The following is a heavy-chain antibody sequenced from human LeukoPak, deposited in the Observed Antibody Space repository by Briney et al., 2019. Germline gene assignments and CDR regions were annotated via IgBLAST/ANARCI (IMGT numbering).Heavy chain of an antibody. CDR2: IFHTGST. CDR3: ARGGQVVGRTMSDY. V-gene: IGHV4-38-2*02. D-gene: IGHD1-26*01. Sequence: PSETLSLTCTVSGDSISSGNYWGWIRQPPGKGLAWIGSIFHTGSTYFNLSLKSRVTISVDTSKNQFSLRLSSVTAADTAVYYCARGGQVVGRTMSDYWGQGTLVTVSS. J-gene: IGHJ4*02. CDR1: GDSISSGNY.